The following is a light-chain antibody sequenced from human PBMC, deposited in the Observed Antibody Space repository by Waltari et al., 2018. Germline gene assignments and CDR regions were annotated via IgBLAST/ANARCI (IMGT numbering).Light chain of an antibody. V-gene: IGLV3-19*01. CDR3: HSRKGSDNQVV. Sequence: SSELTQGPDVSVALGQTVKITCQGDRLRTSYASWYQVKPGQAPVLVLFGKEKRPSGIPDRISGYSSGTNSSLTITGAQAEDEADYYCHSRKGSDNQVVFGGGTKLTVL. CDR2: GKE. CDR1: RLRTSY. J-gene: IGLJ3*02.